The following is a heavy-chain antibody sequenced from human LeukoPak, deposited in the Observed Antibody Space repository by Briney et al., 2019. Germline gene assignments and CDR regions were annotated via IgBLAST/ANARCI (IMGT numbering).Heavy chain of an antibody. CDR3: ARDRNYFDA. CDR1: GYNFDSYG. V-gene: IGHV1-18*01. J-gene: IGHJ4*02. CDR2: ISVYNGKT. Sequence: ASVKVSCKTSGYNFDSYGISWVRQAPGQGLEWLGWISVYNGKTNYTQNLQGRVTLTTDTSTSTVYLELKSLTSDDTAVYYCARDRNYFDAWGQGTLVTVSS.